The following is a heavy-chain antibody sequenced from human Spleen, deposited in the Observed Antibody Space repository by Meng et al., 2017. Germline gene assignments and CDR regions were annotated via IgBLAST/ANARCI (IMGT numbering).Heavy chain of an antibody. D-gene: IGHD6-19*01. CDR2: INSDGSST. CDR3: ARGSAFSGWSSFDY. V-gene: IGHV3-74*01. J-gene: IGHJ4*02. Sequence: GESLKISCAASGFTFSSYWMHWVRQAPGKGLVWVSRINSDGSSTSYADSVKGRFTISRDNAKNTLYLQMNSLRAEDTAVYYCARGSAFSGWSSFDYWGQGTLVTVSS. CDR1: GFTFSSYW.